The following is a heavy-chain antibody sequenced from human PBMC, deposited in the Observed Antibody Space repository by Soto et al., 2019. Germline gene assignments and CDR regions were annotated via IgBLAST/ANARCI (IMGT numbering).Heavy chain of an antibody. CDR3: ARADYYGSGTYYDLVEYFQL. D-gene: IGHD3-10*01. CDR1: GGSISSYY. V-gene: IGHV4-59*01. CDR2: IYYSGST. Sequence: SETLSLTCTVSGGSISSYYWSWIRQPPGKGLEWIGYIYYSGSTNYNPSLKSRVTISVDTSKNQFSLKLSSVTAADTAVYYCARADYYGSGTYYDLVEYFQLWGQGTLVTVSS. J-gene: IGHJ1*01.